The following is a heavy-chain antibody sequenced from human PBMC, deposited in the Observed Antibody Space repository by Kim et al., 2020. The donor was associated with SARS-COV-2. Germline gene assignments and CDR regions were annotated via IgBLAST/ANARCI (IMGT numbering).Heavy chain of an antibody. CDR3: ARGVIFYYYGSGSYYTGGSWFDP. CDR1: GYTFTSYA. D-gene: IGHD3-10*01. V-gene: IGHV7-4-1*02. J-gene: IGHJ5*02. Sequence: ASVKVSCKASGYTFTSYAMNWVRQATGQGLEWMGWINTNTGNPTYAQGFTGRFVFSLDTSVSTAYLQISSLKAEDTAVYYCARGVIFYYYGSGSYYTGGSWFDPWGQGTLVTVSS. CDR2: INTNTGNP.